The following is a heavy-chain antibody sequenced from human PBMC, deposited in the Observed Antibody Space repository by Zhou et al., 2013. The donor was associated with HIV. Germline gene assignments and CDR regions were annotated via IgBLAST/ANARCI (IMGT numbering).Heavy chain of an antibody. D-gene: IGHD2-2*01. V-gene: IGHV4-59*11. CDR1: GGSISSHY. CDR3: ARWRMDCSSTSCYWGRFDI. J-gene: IGHJ3*02. Sequence: QVQLQESGPGLVKPSETLSLTCTVSGGSISSHYWSWIRQPPGKGLEYIGYIHYSGSTNYNPSLKSRVTISVDTSKNQFSLKLSSVNAADTAVYYCARWRMDCSSTSCYWGRFDIWGQGTSGHRLF. CDR2: IHYSGST.